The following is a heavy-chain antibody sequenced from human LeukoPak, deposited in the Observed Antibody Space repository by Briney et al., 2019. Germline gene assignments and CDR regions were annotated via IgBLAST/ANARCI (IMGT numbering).Heavy chain of an antibody. V-gene: IGHV5-51*01. Sequence: GESLKISCKGSGYSFTSYWIDWVRQMPGKGLEWMGIIYPGDSDTRYSPSFQGQVTISADKSVSTAYLQWSSLKASDTAMYYCARHDSYDFWSGSTGRFDPWGQGTLVTVSS. CDR3: ARHDSYDFWSGSTGRFDP. CDR2: IYPGDSDT. D-gene: IGHD3-3*01. J-gene: IGHJ5*02. CDR1: GYSFTSYW.